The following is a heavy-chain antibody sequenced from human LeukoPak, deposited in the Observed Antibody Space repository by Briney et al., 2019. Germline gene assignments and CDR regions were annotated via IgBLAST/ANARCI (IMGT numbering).Heavy chain of an antibody. Sequence: PGGSLRFSCAASGFTFSSYAMSWVRQAPGKGLEWVSAISGSGGSTDYADSVKGRFTISRDNSKNTLYLQMNSLTAEDTAVYYCAKRTDAFDIWGQGTMVTVSS. CDR3: AKRTDAFDI. V-gene: IGHV3-23*01. CDR1: GFTFSSYA. CDR2: ISGSGGST. J-gene: IGHJ3*02.